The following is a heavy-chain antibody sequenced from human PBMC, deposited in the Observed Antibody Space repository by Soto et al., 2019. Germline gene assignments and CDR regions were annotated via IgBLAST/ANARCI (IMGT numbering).Heavy chain of an antibody. CDR1: GYTFTSYG. CDR3: ARSPILWDIVVVPGNWFDP. V-gene: IGHV1-18*01. Sequence: ASVKVSCKASGYTFTSYGISWVRQAPGQGLEWMGWISAYNGNTNYAQKLQGRVTMTTDTSTSTAYMELRSLRSDDTAVYYCARSPILWDIVVVPGNWFDPWGQGTLVTVSS. CDR2: ISAYNGNT. D-gene: IGHD2-2*01. J-gene: IGHJ5*02.